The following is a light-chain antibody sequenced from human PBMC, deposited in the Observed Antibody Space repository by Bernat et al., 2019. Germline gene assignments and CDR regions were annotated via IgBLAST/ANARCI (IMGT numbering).Light chain of an antibody. CDR1: SSDVGGYNY. Sequence: QPALTQPPSASGSPGQSVTISCTGTSSDVGGYNYVSWYQQHPGKAPKLMIYEVSKRPSGVPDRFSGSKSGNTASLTVSGLQAEDEADYYCSSYAGSNSVVFGGGTKPTVL. CDR2: EVS. CDR3: SSYAGSNSVV. J-gene: IGLJ2*01. V-gene: IGLV2-8*01.